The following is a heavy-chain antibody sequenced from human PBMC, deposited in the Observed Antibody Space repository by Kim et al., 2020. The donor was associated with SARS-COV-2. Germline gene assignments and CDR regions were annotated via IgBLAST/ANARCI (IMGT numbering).Heavy chain of an antibody. D-gene: IGHD4-17*01. CDR1: GGTFSSYA. V-gene: IGHV1-69*04. Sequence: SVKVSCKASGGTFSSYAISWVRQAPGQGLEWMGRIIPILGIANYAQKFQGRVTITADKSTSTAYMELSSLRSEDTAVYYCASSTVTTGNDAFDIWGQGTMVTVSS. CDR3: ASSTVTTGNDAFDI. CDR2: IIPILGIA. J-gene: IGHJ3*02.